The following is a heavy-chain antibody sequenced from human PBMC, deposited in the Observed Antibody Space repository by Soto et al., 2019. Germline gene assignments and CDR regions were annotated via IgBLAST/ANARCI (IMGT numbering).Heavy chain of an antibody. CDR2: FDPEDGET. Sequence: ASVKVSCKVSGYTLTELSMHWVRQAPGKGLEWMGGFDPEDGETIYAQKFQGRVTVTEDTSTDTAYMELSSLRSEDTAVYYCATEHYYGSGSYYYYYGMDVWGQGTTVTVSS. J-gene: IGHJ6*02. CDR1: GYTLTELS. D-gene: IGHD3-10*01. CDR3: ATEHYYGSGSYYYYYGMDV. V-gene: IGHV1-24*01.